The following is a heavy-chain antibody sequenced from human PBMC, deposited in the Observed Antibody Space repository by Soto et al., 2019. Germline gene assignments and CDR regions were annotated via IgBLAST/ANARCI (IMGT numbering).Heavy chain of an antibody. V-gene: IGHV1-69*02. CDR2: IIPILGIA. Sequence: QVQLVQSGAEVKKPGSSVKVSCKASGGTFSSYTISWVRQAPGQGLEWMGRIIPILGIANYVQKFQGRVTITAVKSMRTAYMELSSLRSEDTAVYYCACRGGHHRDYWGQGTLVTVSS. D-gene: IGHD3-10*01. CDR1: GGTFSSYT. CDR3: ACRGGHHRDY. J-gene: IGHJ4*02.